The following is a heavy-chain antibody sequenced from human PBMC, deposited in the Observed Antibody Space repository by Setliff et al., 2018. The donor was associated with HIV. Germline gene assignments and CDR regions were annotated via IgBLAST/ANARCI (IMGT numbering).Heavy chain of an antibody. CDR1: GGTFSSYA. Sequence: SVKVSCKASGGTFSSYAISWVRQAPGQGLEWMGGIIPIFGSTSYAQSFQDRVTMTRDTSTSTVYMELSSLRSEDTAVYYCARVRYCSGGSCYGGEYWFDPWGQGTLVTVSS. CDR3: ARVRYCSGGSCYGGEYWFDP. J-gene: IGHJ5*02. D-gene: IGHD2-15*01. CDR2: IIPIFGST. V-gene: IGHV1-69*05.